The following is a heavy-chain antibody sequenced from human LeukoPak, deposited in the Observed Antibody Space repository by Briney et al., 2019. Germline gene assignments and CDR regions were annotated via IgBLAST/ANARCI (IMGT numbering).Heavy chain of an antibody. D-gene: IGHD1-14*01. Sequence: PGRSLRLSCAASGFTFSSYGMHWVRQAPGKGLEWVAVIWYDGSNKYYADSVKGRFTISRDNSKNTLYLQMNSLRAEDTAVYYCARDRRAPEPKKIVYYYYGMDVWGQGTTVTVSS. CDR3: ARDRRAPEPKKIVYYYYGMDV. V-gene: IGHV3-33*08. CDR1: GFTFSSYG. CDR2: IWYDGSNK. J-gene: IGHJ6*02.